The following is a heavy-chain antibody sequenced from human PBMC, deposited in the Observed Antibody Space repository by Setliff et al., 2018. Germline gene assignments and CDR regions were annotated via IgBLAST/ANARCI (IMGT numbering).Heavy chain of an antibody. J-gene: IGHJ1*01. CDR1: GITFKNAW. V-gene: IGHV3-15*01. CDR2: IKSSREGATS. CDR3: ATGPRDSRNYLNWLGS. Sequence: PGGSLRLSCSVSGITFKNAWMTWVRQAPGKGLEWVGRIKSSREGATSDYGAPAKGRFTISRDDSRTMIHLQMNNLKIEDTGFYFCATGPRDSRNYLNWLGSWGPGTLVTVSS. D-gene: IGHD4-4*01.